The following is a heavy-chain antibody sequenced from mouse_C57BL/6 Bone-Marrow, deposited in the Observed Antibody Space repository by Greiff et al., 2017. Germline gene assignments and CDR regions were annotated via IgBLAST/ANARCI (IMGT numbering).Heavy chain of an antibody. J-gene: IGHJ1*03. Sequence: VQLQQSGAELVRPGASVKLSCTASGFNIKDDYMHWVKQRPEQGLEWIGWIDPENGDTEYASKFQGKATLTADKSSSTACMQFSSLTSEDSAIYYCARNYYGSSYWYCDVWGTGTTVTDSS. CDR2: IDPENGDT. CDR3: ARNYYGSSYWYCDV. V-gene: IGHV14-4*01. CDR1: GFNIKDDY. D-gene: IGHD1-1*01.